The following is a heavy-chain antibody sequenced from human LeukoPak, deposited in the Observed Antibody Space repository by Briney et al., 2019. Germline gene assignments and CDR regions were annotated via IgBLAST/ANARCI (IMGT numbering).Heavy chain of an antibody. CDR2: IYTSGST. CDR3: ARERVRGVPKDYFDY. V-gene: IGHV4-4*07. Sequence: PSETLSLSCIVSGGSISSYYWSWIRQPAGKGLEWIGRIYTSGSTNYNPSLKSRVTISVDTYKNKYSLKLSSVTAADTAVYYCARERVRGVPKDYFDYWGQGTLVTVSS. J-gene: IGHJ4*02. CDR1: GGSISSYY. D-gene: IGHD3-10*01.